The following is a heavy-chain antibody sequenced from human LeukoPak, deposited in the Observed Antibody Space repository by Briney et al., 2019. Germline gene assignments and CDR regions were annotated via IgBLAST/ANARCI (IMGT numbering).Heavy chain of an antibody. CDR3: ARALIVGATPFDY. J-gene: IGHJ4*02. V-gene: IGHV3-64*04. CDR1: GFIFSDNA. D-gene: IGHD1-26*01. CDR2: ISGNGDST. Sequence: PGGSLRLSCSASGFIFSDNAMHWVRQAPGKGLEYVAAISGNGDSTYYADSVKGRFTISRDNAKNSLYLQMNSLRAEDTAVYYCARALIVGATPFDYWGQGTLVTVSS.